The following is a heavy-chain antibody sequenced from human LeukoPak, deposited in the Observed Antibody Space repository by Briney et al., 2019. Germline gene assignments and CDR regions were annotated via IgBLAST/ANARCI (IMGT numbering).Heavy chain of an antibody. CDR2: IIPIFGIA. D-gene: IGHD1-1*01. V-gene: IGHV1-69*10. Sequence: SVKVSCKDCGGTFSSYSISCVRQAPGRGREWMGGIIPIFGIANYAQKFQGRVTITADKSTSTAYMELSSLRSEDTAVYYCARGLGNDAFDIWGQGTMVTVSS. CDR3: ARGLGNDAFDI. J-gene: IGHJ3*02. CDR1: GGTFSSYS.